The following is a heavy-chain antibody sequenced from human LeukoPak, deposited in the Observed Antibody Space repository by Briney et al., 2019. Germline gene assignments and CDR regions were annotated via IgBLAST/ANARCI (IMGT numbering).Heavy chain of an antibody. V-gene: IGHV4-4*07. CDR3: ARDSGTTGEVKFDP. CDR2: ISGSGVI. J-gene: IGHJ5*02. CDR1: GGPITTYY. D-gene: IGHD3-10*01. Sequence: SETLSLTCIVSGGPITTYYLSWIRQSAGMGLEWIGRISGSGVITYNPSLKSRVILSLDTSNNHFSLKLISVTAADTAVYYCARDSGTTGEVKFDPWGQGMLVTVSS.